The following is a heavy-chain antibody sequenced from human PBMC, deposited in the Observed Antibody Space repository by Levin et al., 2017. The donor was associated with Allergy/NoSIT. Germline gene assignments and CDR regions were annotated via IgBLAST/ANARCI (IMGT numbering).Heavy chain of an antibody. Sequence: PGGSLRLSCAVSGFNFSHFGVHWVRQAPGKGLEWMSFMSYDGSDESYADSVKGRFTISRDNSKSTLYLQMDSLRPEDTAVYFCAKDHRRQFIVVEPTTMQYNYMDVWGKGTTVIVSS. CDR1: GFNFSHFG. CDR3: AKDHRRQFIVVEPTTMQYNYMDV. CDR2: MSYDGSDE. V-gene: IGHV3-30*18. D-gene: IGHD2-15*01. J-gene: IGHJ6*03.